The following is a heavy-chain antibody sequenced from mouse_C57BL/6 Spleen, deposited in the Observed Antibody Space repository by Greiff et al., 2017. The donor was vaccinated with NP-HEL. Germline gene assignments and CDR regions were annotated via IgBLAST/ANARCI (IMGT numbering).Heavy chain of an antibody. V-gene: IGHV1-64*01. CDR2: IHPNSGST. CDR3: ARRGDGYLWYFDV. J-gene: IGHJ1*03. Sequence: VQLQQPGAELVKPGASVKLSCKASGYTFTSYWMHWVKQRPGQGLEWIGMIHPNSGSTNYNEKFKSKATLTVDKSSSTAYMQLSSLTSEDSAVYYCARRGDGYLWYFDVWGTGTTVTVSS. D-gene: IGHD2-3*01. CDR1: GYTFTSYW.